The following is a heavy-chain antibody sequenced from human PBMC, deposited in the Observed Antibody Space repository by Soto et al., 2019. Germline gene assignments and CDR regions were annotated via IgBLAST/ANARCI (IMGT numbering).Heavy chain of an antibody. V-gene: IGHV3-23*01. Sequence: EVQRLESGGGLVQPGGALRLSCAASGFTFSSYAMSWVRQAPGKGLEWVSAISGSGGSTYYADSVKGRFTISRDNSKNTLYMQMNSLRAEDTAVYYCAKDGNPIPYLTGYYRLGWFDPWGQGTLVTVSS. J-gene: IGHJ5*02. D-gene: IGHD3-9*01. CDR3: AKDGNPIPYLTGYYRLGWFDP. CDR1: GFTFSSYA. CDR2: ISGSGGST.